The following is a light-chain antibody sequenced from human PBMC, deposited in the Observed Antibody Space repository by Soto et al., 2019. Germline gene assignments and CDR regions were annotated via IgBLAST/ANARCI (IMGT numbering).Light chain of an antibody. J-gene: IGLJ2*01. Sequence: QSVLTHPASVSGSPGQSITISCAGTSSDVGGYNYVSWYQQHPGKVPRLIISDVNKRPSGVSDRFSGSKSGNTASLTISGLQAEDEADYYCASFTRSVTVVFGGGTKLTVL. CDR2: DVN. CDR1: SSDVGGYNY. CDR3: ASFTRSVTVV. V-gene: IGLV2-14*03.